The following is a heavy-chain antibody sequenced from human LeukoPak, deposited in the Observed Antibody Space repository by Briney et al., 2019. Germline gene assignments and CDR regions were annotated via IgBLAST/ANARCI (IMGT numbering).Heavy chain of an antibody. CDR1: GYTLTELS. D-gene: IGHD2-2*02. V-gene: IGHV1-24*01. CDR3: ATKTYCSSTSCSTEGQSPYFDY. Sequence: ASVKVSCKVSGYTLTELSMHWVRQAPGKGLEWMGGFDPEDGETIYAQKFQGRVTMTEDTSTDTAYMELSSLRSEDTAVYYCATKTYCSSTSCSTEGQSPYFDYWGQGTLVTVSS. J-gene: IGHJ4*02. CDR2: FDPEDGET.